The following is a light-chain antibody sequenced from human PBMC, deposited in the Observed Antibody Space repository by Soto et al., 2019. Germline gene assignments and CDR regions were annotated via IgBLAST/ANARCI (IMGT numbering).Light chain of an antibody. V-gene: IGLV2-14*01. J-gene: IGLJ3*02. CDR1: SSDVGDYNY. CDR2: DVS. CDR3: SSYTSSSTL. Sequence: QSALTQPASVSGSHGQSITISCTGTSSDVGDYNYVSWYQQHPGKAPKLMIYDVSNRPSGVSNRFSGSKSGNTASLTISGLQAEDEADYYCSSYTSSSTLFGGGTKLTVL.